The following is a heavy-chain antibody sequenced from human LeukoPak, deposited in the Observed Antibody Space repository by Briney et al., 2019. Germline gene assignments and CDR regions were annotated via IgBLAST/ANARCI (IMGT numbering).Heavy chain of an antibody. D-gene: IGHD6-13*01. CDR1: GGSFSGYY. Sequence: PSETPSLTCAVYGGSFSGYYWSWIRQPPGKGLEWIGEINHSGSTNYNPSLKSRVTISVDTSKNQFSLKLSSVTAADTAVYYCARPRYSSSWPRAGAFDIWGQGTMVTVSS. V-gene: IGHV4-34*01. CDR2: INHSGST. J-gene: IGHJ3*02. CDR3: ARPRYSSSWPRAGAFDI.